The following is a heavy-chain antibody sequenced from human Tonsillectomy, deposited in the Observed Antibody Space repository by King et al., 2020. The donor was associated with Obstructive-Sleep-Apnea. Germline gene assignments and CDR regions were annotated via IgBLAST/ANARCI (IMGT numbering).Heavy chain of an antibody. V-gene: IGHV3-66*01. J-gene: IGHJ6*02. CDR3: ARDFLDSGGYYYYGMDV. CDR2: IYSGGST. Sequence: VQLVESGGGLVQPGGSLRLSCAASGFTVSSNYMSWVRQAPGKGLEWVSVIYSGGSTYYAASVKGSFTISRDNSKNTLDLQRNSLRAEDTAVYYCARDFLDSGGYYYYGMDVWGQGTTVTVSS. D-gene: IGHD1-26*01. CDR1: GFTVSSNY.